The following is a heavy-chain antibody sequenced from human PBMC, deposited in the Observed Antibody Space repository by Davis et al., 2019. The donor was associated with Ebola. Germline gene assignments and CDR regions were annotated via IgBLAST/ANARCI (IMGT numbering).Heavy chain of an antibody. CDR3: ARTDYFDY. CDR2: INWNGGST. J-gene: IGHJ4*02. CDR1: GFTFDDYA. V-gene: IGHV3-20*04. Sequence: GESLKISCAASGFTFDDYAMTWVRQVPGKGLEWVSGINWNGGSTGYVDSVKGRFTISRDNVKNSLYLQMNSLRAEDTGVYYCARTDYFDYWGQGTLVTVSS.